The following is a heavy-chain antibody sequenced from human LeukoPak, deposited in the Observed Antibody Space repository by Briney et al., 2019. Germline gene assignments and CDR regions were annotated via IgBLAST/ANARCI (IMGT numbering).Heavy chain of an antibody. CDR2: IYYSGFT. Sequence: PSETPSLTCTVSGGSISNYYWSWIRQPPGKGLEWIGYIYYSGFTNYNSALKSRVTISLDTSKNQFSLKLSSVTAADTAVYYCARHPLTTITHFDYWGQGTLVTVSS. CDR1: GGSISNYY. J-gene: IGHJ4*02. D-gene: IGHD4-11*01. CDR3: ARHPLTTITHFDY. V-gene: IGHV4-59*08.